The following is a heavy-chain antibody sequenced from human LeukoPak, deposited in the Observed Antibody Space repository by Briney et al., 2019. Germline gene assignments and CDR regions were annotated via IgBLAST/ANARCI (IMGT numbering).Heavy chain of an antibody. D-gene: IGHD3-3*01. Sequence: GASVKVSCKTSGYTFMSYGITWVRQAPGQGLGWMGWISAYNGITNYAPKLQGRVAMTTDISTNTAYMELRSLTSDDTAVYYCARGDYDIRSGYYEHGLDPWGQGTLVTVSS. J-gene: IGHJ5*02. CDR3: ARGDYDIRSGYYEHGLDP. CDR1: GYTFMSYG. CDR2: ISAYNGIT. V-gene: IGHV1-18*01.